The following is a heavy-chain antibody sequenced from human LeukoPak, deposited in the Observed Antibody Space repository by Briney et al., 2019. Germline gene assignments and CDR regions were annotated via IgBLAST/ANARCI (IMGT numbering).Heavy chain of an antibody. J-gene: IGHJ6*03. CDR2: IYYSGST. CDR3: ARGIVVVPAAMANYYYYMDV. CDR1: GGSISSGDYY. V-gene: IGHV4-30-4*08. Sequence: SETRSLTCTVSGGSISSGDYYWSWIRQPPGKGLEWIGYIYYSGSTYYNPSLKSRVTISVDTSKNQFSLKLSSVTAADTAVYYCARGIVVVPAAMANYYYYMDVWGKGTTVTVSS. D-gene: IGHD2-2*01.